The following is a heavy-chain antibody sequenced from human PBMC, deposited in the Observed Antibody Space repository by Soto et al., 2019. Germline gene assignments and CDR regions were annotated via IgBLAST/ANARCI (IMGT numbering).Heavy chain of an antibody. V-gene: IGHV5-51*01. J-gene: IGHJ4*02. CDR3: ARRVTVTSDFDY. Sequence: RGESLKISCKGSRYTFTNYWIGWVRQMPGKGLEWMGIIYPGDSDTRYSPSFQGQVTISADKSISTAYLQLSSLKASDTAMYYCARRVTVTSDFDYWGQGTLVTVSS. CDR2: IYPGDSDT. CDR1: RYTFTNYW. D-gene: IGHD4-17*01.